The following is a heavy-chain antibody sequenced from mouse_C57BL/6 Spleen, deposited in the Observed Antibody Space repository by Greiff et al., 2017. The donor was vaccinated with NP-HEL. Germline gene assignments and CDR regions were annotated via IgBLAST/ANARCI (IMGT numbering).Heavy chain of an antibody. D-gene: IGHD2-1*01. CDR2: ISSGGSYT. V-gene: IGHV5-6*01. CDR3: ARQEGNYYFDD. CDR1: GFTFSSYG. Sequence: EVNVVESGGDLVKPGGSLKLSCAASGFTFSSYGMSWVRQTPDKRLEWVATISSGGSYTYYPDSVKGRVTLSRDNAKNTLYLQMSSLKSEDTAMYYCARQEGNYYFDDWGKGTTVTVAS. J-gene: IGHJ2*01.